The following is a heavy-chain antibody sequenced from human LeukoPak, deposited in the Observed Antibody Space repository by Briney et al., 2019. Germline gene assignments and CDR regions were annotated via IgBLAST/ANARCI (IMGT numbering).Heavy chain of an antibody. V-gene: IGHV1-18*01. CDR2: ISAYNGNT. CDR3: ARDYGPTHYYGSGTLLSPDY. CDR1: GYTFTSYG. Sequence: ASVKVSCKASGYTFTSYGISWVQQAPGQGLEWMGWISAYNGNTNYAQKLQGRVTMTTDTSTSTAYMELRSLRSDDTAVYYCARDYGPTHYYGSGTLLSPDYWGQGTLVTVSS. D-gene: IGHD3-10*01. J-gene: IGHJ4*02.